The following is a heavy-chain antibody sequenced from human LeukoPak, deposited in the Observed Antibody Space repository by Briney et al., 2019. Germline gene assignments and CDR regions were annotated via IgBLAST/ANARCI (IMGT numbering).Heavy chain of an antibody. Sequence: PGGSPRLSCAASGFSFNTYWMYWVRQVPEKGLVWVSRIKTDGSSTSYADSVKGRFTISRDNAKNTLYLRMNSLRAEDTAVYYCTTLYSGAMDYWGQGTLVTVSS. CDR3: TTLYSGAMDY. J-gene: IGHJ4*02. V-gene: IGHV3-74*01. CDR2: IKTDGSST. D-gene: IGHD1-26*01. CDR1: GFSFNTYW.